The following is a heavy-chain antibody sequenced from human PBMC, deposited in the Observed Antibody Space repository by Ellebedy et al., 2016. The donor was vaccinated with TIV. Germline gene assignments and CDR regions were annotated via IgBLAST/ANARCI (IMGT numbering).Heavy chain of an antibody. CDR2: IYYSGSI. V-gene: IGHV4-28*05. J-gene: IGHJ3*02. CDR3: ARIGYCSTASCSGAFDI. CDR1: GYSISSNNW. D-gene: IGHD2-2*01. Sequence: MPSETLSLTCAVSGYSISSNNWWGWIRQPPGKGLEWIGYIYYSGSIYYNPSLKSQVTMSVHPSKNQFSLKLRSVTAVDTALYYCARIGYCSTASCSGAFDIWGQGTMVTVSS.